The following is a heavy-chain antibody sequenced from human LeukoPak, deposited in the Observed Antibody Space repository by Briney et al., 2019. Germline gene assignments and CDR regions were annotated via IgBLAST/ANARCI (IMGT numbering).Heavy chain of an antibody. D-gene: IGHD1-26*01. J-gene: IGHJ4*02. Sequence: GGSLRLSCSGSGFTFEDSAMYWVRQTPGKGLEWVSLISGDGSRTYYGDSVKGRFTISRVNGKNSLYLQMNSLRIEDTALYYCGKGYYSQYSGPPHYWGQGTLVTVSS. V-gene: IGHV3-43*02. CDR3: GKGYYSQYSGPPHY. CDR2: ISGDGSRT. CDR1: GFTFEDSA.